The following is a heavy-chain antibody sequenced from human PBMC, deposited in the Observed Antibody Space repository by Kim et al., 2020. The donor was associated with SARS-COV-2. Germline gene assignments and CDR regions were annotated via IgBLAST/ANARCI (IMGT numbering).Heavy chain of an antibody. CDR1: GFTFNTYP. V-gene: IGHV3-23*01. CDR2: ITANGGGT. CDR3: ARSMMPGGQRYGWDA. D-gene: IGHD1-1*01. Sequence: GGSLRLSCAASGFTFNTYPMTWVRQAPGKGLEWVSGITANGGGTYYADSVKGRFTISRDNSKNTLTLQINSLSADDAAIYDCARSMMPGGQRYGWDAWG. J-gene: IGHJ6*02.